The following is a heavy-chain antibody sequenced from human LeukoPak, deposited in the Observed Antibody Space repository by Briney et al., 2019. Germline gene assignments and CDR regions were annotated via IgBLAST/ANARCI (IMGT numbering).Heavy chain of an antibody. D-gene: IGHD3-10*01. V-gene: IGHV4-34*01. Sequence: SETLSPTCAVYGGSFSGYYWSWIRQPPGKGLEWIGEINHSGSTNYNPSLKSRVTISVDTSKNQFSLKLSSVTAADTVVYYCARANGLSRRPPTGTKNWFDPWGQGTLVTVSS. J-gene: IGHJ5*02. CDR1: GGSFSGYY. CDR2: INHSGST. CDR3: ARANGLSRRPPTGTKNWFDP.